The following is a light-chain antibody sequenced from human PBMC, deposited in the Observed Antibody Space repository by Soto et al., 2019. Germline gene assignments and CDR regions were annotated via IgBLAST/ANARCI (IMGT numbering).Light chain of an antibody. V-gene: IGLV2-23*01. CDR3: CSRASGSSLWV. Sequence: QSGLTQPASVSGSPGQSITISCTGTNSDVGSYNVVSWYQQHPGKAPKIIIYEANKGPSGVSNRFSGSKSGNTASLTISGLPAEDEADYYCCSRASGSSLWVFGGGTQLTVL. CDR1: NSDVGSYNV. CDR2: EAN. J-gene: IGLJ3*02.